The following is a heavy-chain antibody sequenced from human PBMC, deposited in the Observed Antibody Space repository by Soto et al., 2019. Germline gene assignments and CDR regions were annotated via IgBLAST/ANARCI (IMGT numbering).Heavy chain of an antibody. Sequence: ASVKVSCRASVYSFTSYGVTWVRQAPGQGLEWMGWINTFNGNTNYAQNLQGRVSMTTDTSTSTVYMDLRSLRSDDTAVYYCARLNEPGYCSGGSCYSFDYWGQGTLVTVSS. V-gene: IGHV1-18*01. CDR3: ARLNEPGYCSGGSCYSFDY. CDR1: VYSFTSYG. CDR2: INTFNGNT. J-gene: IGHJ4*02. D-gene: IGHD2-15*01.